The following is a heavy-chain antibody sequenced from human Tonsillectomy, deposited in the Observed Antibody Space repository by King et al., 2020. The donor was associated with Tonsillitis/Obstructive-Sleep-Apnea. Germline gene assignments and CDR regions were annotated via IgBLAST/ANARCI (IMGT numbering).Heavy chain of an antibody. CDR2: INPTSGGT. J-gene: IGHJ4*02. D-gene: IGHD3-22*01. CDR3: ARDVNGYYDY. Sequence: QAQLVQSGAEVKKPGASVKVSCKASGYTFTAYYMHWVRQAPGQGLEWLGWINPTSGGTKFVQKFQGRVTVTWDTSISTAYMELSRLRSDDTAVYYCARDVNGYYDYWGQGTLVTVSS. CDR1: GYTFTAYY. V-gene: IGHV1-2*02.